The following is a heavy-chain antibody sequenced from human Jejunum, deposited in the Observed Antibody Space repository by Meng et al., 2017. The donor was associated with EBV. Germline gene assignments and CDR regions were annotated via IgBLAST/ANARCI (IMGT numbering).Heavy chain of an antibody. D-gene: IGHD1-26*01. CDR1: GFSLTTNGVG. J-gene: IGHJ4*02. Sequence: QFTLKGFGPNLVKPNTTPTLTWTFSGFSLTTNGVGVGWIRQPPGKALEWLAVIYWDDSRLYSPSLNSRLTITKDTSKSQVVLTMTDMDPVDTATYYCAHKGSGSYPLDYWGQGTLVTVSS. CDR2: IYWDDSR. CDR3: AHKGSGSYPLDY. V-gene: IGHV2-5*02.